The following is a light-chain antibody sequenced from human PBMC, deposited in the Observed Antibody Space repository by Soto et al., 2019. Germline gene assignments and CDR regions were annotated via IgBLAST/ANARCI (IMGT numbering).Light chain of an antibody. CDR3: QQYDTSPWT. J-gene: IGKJ1*01. Sequence: EIVLTQSPVTLSLSPGERATLSCRASPSVSSSYLAWYQQKPGQAPRLLMYGTSSRATGIPDRFSGSGSGTDLTLTISRLEPEDFAVYYCQQYDTSPWTFGQGTKVEIK. CDR2: GTS. CDR1: PSVSSSY. V-gene: IGKV3-20*01.